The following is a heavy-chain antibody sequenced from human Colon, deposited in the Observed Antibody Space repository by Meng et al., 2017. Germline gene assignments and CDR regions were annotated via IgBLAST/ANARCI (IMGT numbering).Heavy chain of an antibody. J-gene: IGHJ4*02. D-gene: IGHD3-16*01. V-gene: IGHV4-31*03. CDR2: IYYSGST. CDR3: ATEATLYYFDY. Sequence: QVLLQESGPGLVQPSQTLSLTCSVSGASVSSGPYYWSWIRQHPGKGLEWIGYIYYSGSTYYNPSLKSRVIISVDSSKNQFSLNLTSVTAADTAVYYCATEATLYYFDYWGQGARVTGAS. CDR1: GASVSSGPYY.